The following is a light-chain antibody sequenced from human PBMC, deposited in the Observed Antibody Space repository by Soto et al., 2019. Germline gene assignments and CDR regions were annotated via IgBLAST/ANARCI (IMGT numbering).Light chain of an antibody. CDR1: QSIKRF. CDR3: HQSYITPPA. CDR2: ESS. V-gene: IGKV1-39*01. J-gene: IGKJ2*01. Sequence: DIQMTQSPSSLSASVGDRVTIICRARQSIKRFLNWYQQKPGKAPKLLIYESSILQRGVPSRFSGNASGTEFALTISNLQPEDFATYSCHQSYITPPAFGQGTKVDIK.